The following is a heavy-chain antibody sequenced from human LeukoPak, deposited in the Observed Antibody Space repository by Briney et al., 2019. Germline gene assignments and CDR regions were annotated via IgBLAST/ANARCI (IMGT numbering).Heavy chain of an antibody. CDR1: GFTFSSYG. V-gene: IGHV3-30*02. CDR3: ARRVLLWAVLLASFDY. D-gene: IGHD3-10*01. Sequence: PGGSLRLSFAASGFTFSSYGMHWVRQAPGKGLEWVAFIRYDGSNKYYADSVKGRFTISRDNAKNSLYLQMNSLRAEDTAVCHCARRVLLWAVLLASFDYWGQGTLVTVSS. CDR2: IRYDGSNK. J-gene: IGHJ4*02.